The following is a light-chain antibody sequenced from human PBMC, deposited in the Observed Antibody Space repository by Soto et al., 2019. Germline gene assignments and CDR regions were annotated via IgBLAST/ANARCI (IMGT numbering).Light chain of an antibody. CDR1: QSIKNY. Sequence: DIQMTQSPSSLSASVGDRVTITCRANQSIKNYLNWFQQKPGKAPKVLIYAASTLQSGVPSRFSGSGSETDFTLTISSLQPEDSATYYCQQTYYTLWTFGQGTKVEIK. V-gene: IGKV1-39*01. CDR2: AAS. J-gene: IGKJ1*01. CDR3: QQTYYTLWT.